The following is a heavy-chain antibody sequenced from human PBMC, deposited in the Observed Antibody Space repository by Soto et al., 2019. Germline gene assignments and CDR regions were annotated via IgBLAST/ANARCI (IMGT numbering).Heavy chain of an antibody. D-gene: IGHD3-10*01. CDR1: VGSISRGGYY. Sequence: QVQLQESGPGLVKPSQTLSLTCTFSVGSISRGGYYWSWIRQHPGKGLEGIGYIYYSGSTYYNPSLKSRVTISVDTSKNQFSLKLSSVTAADTAVYYCARARSGSGSSRNADSDYWGQGTLVTVSS. V-gene: IGHV4-31*03. CDR2: IYYSGST. J-gene: IGHJ4*02. CDR3: ARARSGSGSSRNADSDY.